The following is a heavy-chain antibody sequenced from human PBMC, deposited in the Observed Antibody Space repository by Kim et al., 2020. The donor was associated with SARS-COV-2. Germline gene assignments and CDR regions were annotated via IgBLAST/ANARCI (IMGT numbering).Heavy chain of an antibody. V-gene: IGHV1-69*04. J-gene: IGHJ6*02. CDR3: ARDRGAAAVFYYGMDV. D-gene: IGHD6-13*01. Sequence: QTFQGRVTISADKSTDTAYMELSSLRSDDTAMYYCARDRGAAAVFYYGMDVWGQGTTVTVSS.